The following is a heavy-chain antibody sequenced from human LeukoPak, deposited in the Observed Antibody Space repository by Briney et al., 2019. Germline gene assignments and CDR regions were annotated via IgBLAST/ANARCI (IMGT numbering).Heavy chain of an antibody. CDR3: ARLRTLGYCSGGSCYPPYYYGMDV. D-gene: IGHD2-15*01. V-gene: IGHV4-34*01. J-gene: IGHJ6*02. CDR2: INHSGST. Sequence: SETLSLTCAVYGGSFSGYYWSWIRQPPGKGLEWIGEINHSGSTNYNPSLKSRVTISVDTSKNPFSLKLSSVTAADTAVYYCARLRTLGYCSGGSCYPPYYYGMDVWGQGTTVTVSS. CDR1: GGSFSGYY.